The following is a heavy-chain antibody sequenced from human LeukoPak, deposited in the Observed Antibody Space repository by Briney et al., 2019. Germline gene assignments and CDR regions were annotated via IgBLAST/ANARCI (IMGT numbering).Heavy chain of an antibody. CDR1: GGSISSGSYY. D-gene: IGHD2-15*01. V-gene: IGHV4-61*02. J-gene: IGHJ5*02. CDR3: ARGTSPIVVVVAATRDHWFDP. CDR2: IYTSGST. Sequence: SQTLSLTCSVSGGSISSGSYYWSWIRQPAGKGLEWIGRIYTSGSTNYNPSLKSRVTISVDTSTNQFSLKLSSVTAADTAVYYCARGTSPIVVVVAATRDHWFDPWGQGTLVTVSS.